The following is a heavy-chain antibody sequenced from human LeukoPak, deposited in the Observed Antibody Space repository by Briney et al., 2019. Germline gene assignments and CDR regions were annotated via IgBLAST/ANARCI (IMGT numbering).Heavy chain of an antibody. CDR3: ARGTSSGWYALDY. V-gene: IGHV4-59*08. J-gene: IGHJ4*02. Sequence: TSETLSLTFTVSGGSISSYYWSWIRQPPGKGLEWIGYIYYSGSTNYNPSLKSRVTISVDTSKNQFSLKLNSVTAADTAVYYCARGTSSGWYALDYWGQGTLVTVSS. CDR2: IYYSGST. D-gene: IGHD6-19*01. CDR1: GGSISSYY.